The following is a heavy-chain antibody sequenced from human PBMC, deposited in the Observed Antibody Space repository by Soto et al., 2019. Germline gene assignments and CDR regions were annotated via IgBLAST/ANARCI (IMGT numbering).Heavy chain of an antibody. Sequence: SETLSLTCTVSGGSISSSSYYWGWIRQPPGKGLEWIGSIYYSGSTYYNPSLKSRVTISVDTSKTQFSLKLSSVTAADTAVYYCARRSPPTHYYYYYMDVWGKGTTVTVSS. D-gene: IGHD2-15*01. CDR1: GGSISSSSYY. J-gene: IGHJ6*03. V-gene: IGHV4-39*01. CDR3: ARRSPPTHYYYYYMDV. CDR2: IYYSGST.